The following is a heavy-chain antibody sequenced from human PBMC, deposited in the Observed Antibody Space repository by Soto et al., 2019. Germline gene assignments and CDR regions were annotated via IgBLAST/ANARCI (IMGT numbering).Heavy chain of an antibody. CDR1: GFTFSSYA. CDR2: ISYDGSNK. V-gene: IGHV3-30-3*01. CDR3: ARDGKYGSGSYLDY. D-gene: IGHD3-10*01. J-gene: IGHJ4*02. Sequence: GVSLRLSCAASGFTFSSYAMHWVRQAPGKGLEWVAVISYDGSNKYYADSVKGRFTISRDNSKNTLYLQMNSLRAEDTAVYYCARDGKYGSGSYLDYWGQGTLVTVSS.